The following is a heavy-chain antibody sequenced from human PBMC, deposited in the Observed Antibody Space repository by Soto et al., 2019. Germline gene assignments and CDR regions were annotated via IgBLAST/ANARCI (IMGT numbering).Heavy chain of an antibody. CDR2: ISGSGGST. CDR1: GFTFSSYA. CDR3: AKVKYGSGPQYYFDY. D-gene: IGHD3-10*01. Sequence: GGSLRLSCTASGFTFSSYAMSWVRQAPGKGLEWVSAISGSGGSTYYADSVKGRFTISRDNSKNTLYLQMNSLRAEDTAVYYCAKVKYGSGPQYYFDYWGQGTLVTVSS. J-gene: IGHJ4*02. V-gene: IGHV3-23*01.